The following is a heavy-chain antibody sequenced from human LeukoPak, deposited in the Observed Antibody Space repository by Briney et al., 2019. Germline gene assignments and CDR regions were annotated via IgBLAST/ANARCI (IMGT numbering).Heavy chain of an antibody. Sequence: SVKVSCKASGGTFSSYAISWVRQAPGQGLEWMGRIIPILGIANYAQKFQGRVTITADKSTSTAYMELSSLRSEDTAVYYCASPGVGGDYAFDIWGQGTMVTVSP. J-gene: IGHJ3*02. CDR1: GGTFSSYA. V-gene: IGHV1-69*04. D-gene: IGHD2-21*02. CDR2: IIPILGIA. CDR3: ASPGVGGDYAFDI.